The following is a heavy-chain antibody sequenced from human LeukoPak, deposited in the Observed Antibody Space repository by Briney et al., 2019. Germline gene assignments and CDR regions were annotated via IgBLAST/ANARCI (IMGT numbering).Heavy chain of an antibody. Sequence: ASVKVSCKASGYTFTSYGISWVRQAPGQGLEWMGWISAYNGNTNYAQKLQGRVTMTTDTSTSTAYIELRRLRSDDTAVYYCARAAHKTVLTGYYSYWGQGTLVTVSS. J-gene: IGHJ4*02. CDR2: ISAYNGNT. V-gene: IGHV1-18*01. D-gene: IGHD3-9*01. CDR1: GYTFTSYG. CDR3: ARAAHKTVLTGYYSY.